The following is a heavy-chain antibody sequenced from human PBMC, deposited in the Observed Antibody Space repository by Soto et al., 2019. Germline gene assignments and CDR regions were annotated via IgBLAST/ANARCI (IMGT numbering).Heavy chain of an antibody. Sequence: QVQLQESGPGLVKPSGTLSLTCAVSGGSIISSEWWSWVRQPPGKGLEWIGEIFHTGSPSYTPTLKSRVPQSVDTAKNQFSLTLSFVTAADTAVYSCARDVARQSLVTAGNYWGRGNLVTVSS. CDR3: ARDVARQSLVTAGNY. J-gene: IGHJ4*02. CDR2: IFHTGSP. CDR1: GGSIISSEW. D-gene: IGHD5-18*01. V-gene: IGHV4-4*02.